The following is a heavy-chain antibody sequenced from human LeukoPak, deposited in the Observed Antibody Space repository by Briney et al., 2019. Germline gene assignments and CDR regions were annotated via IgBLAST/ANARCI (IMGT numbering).Heavy chain of an antibody. CDR2: INPSGGTT. V-gene: IGHV1-46*01. CDR1: GYTFTSYY. CDR3: ARGIAVTLVDY. Sequence: ASVKVSCEASGYTFTSYYMHWVRRAPGQGLEWMGIINPSGGTTNYAQKFQGRVTITRNTSISTAYMELSSLRSEDTAVYYCARGIAVTLVDYWGQGTLVTVSS. D-gene: IGHD2-21*01. J-gene: IGHJ4*02.